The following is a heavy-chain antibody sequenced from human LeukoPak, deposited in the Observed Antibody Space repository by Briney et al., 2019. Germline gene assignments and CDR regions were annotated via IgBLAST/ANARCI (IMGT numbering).Heavy chain of an antibody. J-gene: IGHJ4*02. CDR3: ARASYYYDSGGYFDLFDY. CDR1: GGSISSGSYY. Sequence: SETLSLTCTDSGGSISSGSYYWSWIRQPAGKGLEWIGRIYTSGSTNYNPSLKSRVTISVDTSKNQFSLKLSSVTAADTAVYYCARASYYYDSGGYFDLFDYWGQGTLVTVSS. V-gene: IGHV4-61*02. CDR2: IYTSGST. D-gene: IGHD3-22*01.